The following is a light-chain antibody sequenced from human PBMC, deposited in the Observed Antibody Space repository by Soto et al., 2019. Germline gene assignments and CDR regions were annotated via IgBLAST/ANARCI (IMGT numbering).Light chain of an antibody. Sequence: QSVLIQPASVSGSPGQSITISCAGTSSDVGGYNFVSWYQLHPGKAPKLIIFDVSVRPSGVSNRFSGSESGNTASLTISGLQAEDEADYFCSSFTSTTTPLVFGTGTKLTVL. CDR2: DVS. V-gene: IGLV2-14*03. CDR1: SSDVGGYNF. J-gene: IGLJ1*01. CDR3: SSFTSTTTPLV.